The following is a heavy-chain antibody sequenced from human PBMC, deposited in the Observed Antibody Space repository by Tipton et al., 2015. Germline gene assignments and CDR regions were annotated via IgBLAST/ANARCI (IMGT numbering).Heavy chain of an antibody. CDR2: INHSGST. CDR3: ARHGYYDYVWGSYPLYYYGMDV. V-gene: IGHV4-34*01. D-gene: IGHD3-16*02. CDR1: GESFSAYY. Sequence: GLVKPSETLSLSCGVYGESFSAYYWNWIRQPPGGGLEWIGEINHSGSTTHNPSLKSRVTISVDTSKNQFSLKLSSVTAADTAVYYCARHGYYDYVWGSYPLYYYGMDVWGQGTTVTVSS. J-gene: IGHJ6*02.